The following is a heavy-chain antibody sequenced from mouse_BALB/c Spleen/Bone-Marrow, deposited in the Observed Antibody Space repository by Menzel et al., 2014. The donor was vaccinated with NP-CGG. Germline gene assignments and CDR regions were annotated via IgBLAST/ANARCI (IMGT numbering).Heavy chain of an antibody. D-gene: IGHD1-1*01. J-gene: IGHJ2*01. Sequence: QVQLQQSGPGLVAPSQSLSITCTVSGFSLTSCGVNWVRQPPGKGLEWLGVIWAGGSTNYNSALMSRMSIRKDNSKSQVFLKMNSLQTDDTAMYYCARNYGSSYFDYWGQGTTLTVSS. CDR2: IWAGGST. CDR1: GFSLTSCG. V-gene: IGHV2-9*02. CDR3: ARNYGSSYFDY.